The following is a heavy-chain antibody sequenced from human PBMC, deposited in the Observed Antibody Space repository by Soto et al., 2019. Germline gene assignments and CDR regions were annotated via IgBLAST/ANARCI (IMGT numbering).Heavy chain of an antibody. V-gene: IGHV5-51*03. CDR1: GNSFTSYW. CDR2: IYPGDSDT. J-gene: IGHJ5*02. CDR3: ARNFYGSGSFQVWFDP. D-gene: IGHD3-10*01. Sequence: PGESLKISCKGSGNSFTSYWIGWVRQMPGKGLEWMGIIYPGDSDTRYSPSFQGQVTISADKSLSTAYLQWSSLKASDNAMYYCARNFYGSGSFQVWFDPWGQGTLVTVSS.